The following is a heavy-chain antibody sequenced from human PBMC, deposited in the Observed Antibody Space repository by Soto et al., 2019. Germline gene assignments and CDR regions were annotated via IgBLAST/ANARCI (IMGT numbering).Heavy chain of an antibody. V-gene: IGHV3-23*01. CDR3: VNLKKEIYYYYGMDV. CDR2: ISGSGGST. J-gene: IGHJ6*02. CDR1: GFTFSSYA. Sequence: PGGSLRLSCAASGFTFSSYAMSWVRQAPGKGLEWVSAISGSGGSTYYADSVKGRFTTSRDNSKNTLYLQMNSLRAEDTAVYYCVNLKKEIYYYYGMDVWGQGTTVTVSS.